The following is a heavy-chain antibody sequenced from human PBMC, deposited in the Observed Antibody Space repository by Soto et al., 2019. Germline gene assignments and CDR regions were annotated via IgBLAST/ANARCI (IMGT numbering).Heavy chain of an antibody. D-gene: IGHD2-15*01. CDR2: IYYNGNA. V-gene: IGHV4-30-4*01. J-gene: IGHJ5*01. Sequence: QVQLQESGPGLVRPSQTVSLTCTVSGGSINSGDHYWSWIRQPPGKGLEWIGYIYYNGNAYYSPSLKSRVSTSVDTFKNQFSLKLSSLTAADTALYYCGRSECSAGSCYSAVFDSWGQGTLVTVSS. CDR3: GRSECSAGSCYSAVFDS. CDR1: GGSINSGDHY.